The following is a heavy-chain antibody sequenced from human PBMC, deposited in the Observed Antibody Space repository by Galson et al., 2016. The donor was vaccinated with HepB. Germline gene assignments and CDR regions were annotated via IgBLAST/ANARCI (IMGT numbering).Heavy chain of an antibody. Sequence: SVKVSCKVSGYTFTKLSMHWVRQAPGKGLEWIGAFEPGNGDIDYAQSFQGRVSMTEDTPTHTLYMELNNLRYGDTAVYYCARSSADYDIRTGYYVFEYWGQGTLVTVSS. V-gene: IGHV1-24*01. CDR1: GYTFTKLS. J-gene: IGHJ4*02. CDR3: ARSSADYDIRTGYYVFEY. CDR2: FEPGNGDI. D-gene: IGHD3-9*01.